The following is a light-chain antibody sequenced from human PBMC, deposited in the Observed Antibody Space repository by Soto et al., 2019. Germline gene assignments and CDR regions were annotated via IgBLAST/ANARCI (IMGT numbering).Light chain of an antibody. CDR1: QSISSW. J-gene: IGKJ4*01. CDR3: QQLNSYPLT. Sequence: IQGTQSASTLPASVGDRVTITCRASQSISSWLAWYQQKPGKAPNLLIYDTSTLETGVPSRFSGSGSGTDFTLTISSLQPEDFATYYCQQLNSYPLTFGGGTKVDIK. V-gene: IGKV1-5*01. CDR2: DTS.